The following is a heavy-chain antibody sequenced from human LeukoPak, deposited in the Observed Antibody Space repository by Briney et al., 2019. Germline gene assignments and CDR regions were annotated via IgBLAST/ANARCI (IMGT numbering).Heavy chain of an antibody. Sequence: GGSLRLSCAASGFTFSGSAMHWVRQASGEGLEWVSAISGSGGSTYYADSVKGRFTISRDNSKNTLYLQMNSLRAEDTAVYYCAKYKSSVAGTVYWGQGTLVTVSS. D-gene: IGHD6-19*01. CDR3: AKYKSSVAGTVY. V-gene: IGHV3-23*01. J-gene: IGHJ4*02. CDR1: GFTFSGSA. CDR2: ISGSGGST.